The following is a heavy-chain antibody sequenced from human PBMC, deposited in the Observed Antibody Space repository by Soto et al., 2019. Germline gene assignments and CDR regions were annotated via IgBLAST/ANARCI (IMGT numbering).Heavy chain of an antibody. D-gene: IGHD3-10*01. CDR2: IKQDRSEK. V-gene: IGHV3-7*04. CDR3: ARTQEVLLWFGENGMDV. J-gene: IGHJ6*02. Sequence: EVQLVESGGGLVQPGGSLRLSCAASGFTFSSYWMSWVRQAPGKGLEWVANIKQDRSEKYYVDSVKGRFTISRDNAKNSLYLQMNSLRAEDTAVYYCARTQEVLLWFGENGMDVWGQGTTVTVSS. CDR1: GFTFSSYW.